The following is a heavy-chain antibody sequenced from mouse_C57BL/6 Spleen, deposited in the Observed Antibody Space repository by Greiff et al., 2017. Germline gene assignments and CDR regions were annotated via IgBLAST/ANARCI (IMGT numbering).Heavy chain of an antibody. CDR2: IHPNSGST. Sequence: QVQLQQPGAELVKPGASVKLSCKASGYTFTSYWMHWVKQRPGQGLEWIGMIHPNSGSTNYNEKFKSKATLTVDKSSSTAYMQLSSLTSEDSAVYYCARSGYYDYDVLFDDWGQGTTLTVSS. V-gene: IGHV1-64*01. CDR1: GYTFTSYW. J-gene: IGHJ2*01. CDR3: ARSGYYDYDVLFDD. D-gene: IGHD2-4*01.